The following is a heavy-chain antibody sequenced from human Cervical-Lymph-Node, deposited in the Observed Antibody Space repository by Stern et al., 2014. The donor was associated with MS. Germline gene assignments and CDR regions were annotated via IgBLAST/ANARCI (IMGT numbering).Heavy chain of an antibody. J-gene: IGHJ4*02. CDR3: GADVSYQGSGEIDF. V-gene: IGHV3-15*01. D-gene: IGHD3-10*01. CDR2: IKVHASET. Sequence: EDQLVESGGGLVKPGGSLRLSCAVSGFTFNNAWMSWVRQAPGKGLEWISRIKVHASETEYSAPVKGIFIISRDDSKTTLFLQMNGLITEDTAVYFCGADVSYQGSGEIDFWGQGTLVTVSS. CDR1: GFTFNNAW.